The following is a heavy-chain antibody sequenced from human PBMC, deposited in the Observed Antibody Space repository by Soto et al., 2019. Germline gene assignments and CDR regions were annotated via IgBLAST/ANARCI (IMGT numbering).Heavy chain of an antibody. V-gene: IGHV1-3*01. Sequence: QVQLVQSGAEAKKPGASVKVSCKASGYTFTSYAMHWVRQAPGQRLEWMGWINAGNGNTKYSQKFQGRVTITRDTSASTAYMELSSLRSEDTAVYYCAREASSSLIGDYWGQGTLVTVSS. CDR3: AREASSSLIGDY. J-gene: IGHJ4*02. CDR2: INAGNGNT. D-gene: IGHD6-13*01. CDR1: GYTFTSYA.